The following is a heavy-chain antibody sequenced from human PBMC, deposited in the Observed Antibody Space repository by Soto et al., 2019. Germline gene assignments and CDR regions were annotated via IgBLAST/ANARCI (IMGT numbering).Heavy chain of an antibody. CDR1: QFTFSTYA. CDR3: AKVHGSGNYHNFPDY. D-gene: IGHD3-10*01. V-gene: IGHV3-23*01. CDR2: ISGSGGST. J-gene: IGHJ4*01. Sequence: PGGSLRVSCAASQFTFSTYAITWVRQAPGKGLEWVSLISGSGGSTYYADSVKGRFTISRDNSKDTLYLQMDSLRADDTAVYYCAKVHGSGNYHNFPDYWGQGTLVTVSS.